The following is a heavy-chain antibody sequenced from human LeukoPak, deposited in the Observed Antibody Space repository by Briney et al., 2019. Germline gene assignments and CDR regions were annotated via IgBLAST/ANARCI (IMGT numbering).Heavy chain of an antibody. J-gene: IGHJ4*02. CDR3: ARVAAAGYYFGY. CDR2: ISSSGSYT. V-gene: IGHV3-11*06. Sequence: GGSLRLSCAASGFTFSDYYMSWIRQAPRKGLEWVSDISSSGSYTNYADSVKGRFTISRDNAKNSLYLQMNSLRAEDTAVYYCARVAAAGYYFGYWGQGTLVTVSS. D-gene: IGHD6-13*01. CDR1: GFTFSDYY.